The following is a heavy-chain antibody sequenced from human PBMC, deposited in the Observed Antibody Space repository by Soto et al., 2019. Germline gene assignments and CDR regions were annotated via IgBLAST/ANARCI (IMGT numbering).Heavy chain of an antibody. J-gene: IGHJ1*01. V-gene: IGHV3-66*02. CDR2: IYSGGST. Sequence: GGSLRLSCAASGFTVSSNYMSWVRQAPGKGLEWVSVIYSGGSTYYADSVKGRFTISRDNSKNTLYLQMNSLRAEDTAVYYCARSRDCSGGSCYSGYFQHWGQGTLVTVSS. CDR1: GFTVSSNY. CDR3: ARSRDCSGGSCYSGYFQH. D-gene: IGHD2-15*01.